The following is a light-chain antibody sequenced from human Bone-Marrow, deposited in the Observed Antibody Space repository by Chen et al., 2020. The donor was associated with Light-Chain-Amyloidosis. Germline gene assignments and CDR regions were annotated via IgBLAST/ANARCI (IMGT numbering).Light chain of an antibody. V-gene: IGLV3-25*03. CDR2: RDT. CDR3: QSADSSGTYEVI. CDR1: DLPTKY. Sequence: SSELTQPPSVSVSSGQTARITCSGDDLPTKYAYWYQQKPGQAPVLVIHRDTERPSGISERFSGSSSGKTATLTISGVQAEDEADYHCQSADSSGTYEVIFGGGTKLTVL. J-gene: IGLJ2*01.